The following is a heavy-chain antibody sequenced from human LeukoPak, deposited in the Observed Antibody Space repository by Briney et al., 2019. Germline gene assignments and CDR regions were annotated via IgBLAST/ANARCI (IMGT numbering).Heavy chain of an antibody. J-gene: IGHJ4*02. CDR1: GGSFSGYY. Sequence: SETLSLTCAVYGGSFSGYYWSWIRQPPGKGLEWIGEINHSGSTNYNPSLKSRVTISVDTSKNQFSLKLSSVTAADTAVYYCARGRHRYYYDSSGSFDYWGQGTLVTVSS. CDR3: ARGRHRYYYDSSGSFDY. V-gene: IGHV4-34*01. CDR2: INHSGST. D-gene: IGHD3-22*01.